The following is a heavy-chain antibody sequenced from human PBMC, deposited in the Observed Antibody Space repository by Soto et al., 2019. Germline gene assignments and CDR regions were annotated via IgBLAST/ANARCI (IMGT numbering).Heavy chain of an antibody. CDR1: GVSINSDNW. CDR2: IYHSGST. CDR3: ARYCGGGSCYLGAFDI. D-gene: IGHD2-15*01. Sequence: QMQLQESGPGLVKPSGTLSLTCTVSGVSINSDNWWTWVRQSPGKGLEWIGEIYHSGSTNFNPSLKSRVTISVDNSKNQFYLELTSVTAADTAVYYCARYCGGGSCYLGAFDIWGQGTMVTVSS. V-gene: IGHV4-4*02. J-gene: IGHJ3*02.